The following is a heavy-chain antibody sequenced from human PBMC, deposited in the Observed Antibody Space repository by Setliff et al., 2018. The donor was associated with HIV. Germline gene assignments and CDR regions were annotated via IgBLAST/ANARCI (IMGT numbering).Heavy chain of an antibody. CDR2: IYYDGSNK. V-gene: IGHV3-30*02. CDR3: AKNLYRSPWSPLDY. CDR1: GFTFSDYG. Sequence: GGSLRLSCAASGFTFSDYGMHWVRQAPGKGLEWVAFIYYDGSNKYYADSVKGRFTISRDNSKNTLYLQMNSLRPEDTAVYYCAKNLYRSPWSPLDYWGQGTLVTVSS. J-gene: IGHJ4*02. D-gene: IGHD6-19*01.